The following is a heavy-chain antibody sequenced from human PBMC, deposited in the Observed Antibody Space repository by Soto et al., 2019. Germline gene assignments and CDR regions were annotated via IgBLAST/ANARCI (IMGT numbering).Heavy chain of an antibody. J-gene: IGHJ6*02. CDR3: ARGQLVWYGDLTPYHRDMDV. V-gene: IGHV4-34*01. CDR1: GGSFDDFY. Sequence: SETLSLTCASYGGSFDDFYWSWVRQSPGKGLEWVGEISHDGGTNYSPSLASRVSISVDTSKNQFSLHLRSVTAADTGLYYCARGQLVWYGDLTPYHRDMDVWGQGTTVTVSS. D-gene: IGHD3-10*01. CDR2: ISHDGGT.